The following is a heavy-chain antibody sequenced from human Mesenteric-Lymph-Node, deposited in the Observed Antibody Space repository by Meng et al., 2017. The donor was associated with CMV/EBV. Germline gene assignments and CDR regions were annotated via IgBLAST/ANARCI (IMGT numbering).Heavy chain of an antibody. CDR2: TNPNSGGT. CDR1: TGYY. CDR3: ARVVGYSYDILTGHTPQHFDY. J-gene: IGHJ4*02. Sequence: TGYYMHWVRQAPGQGLEWMGWTNPNSGGTNYAQKFQGRVTMTRDTSISTAYMELSRLRSDDTAVYYCARVVGYSYDILTGHTPQHFDYWGQGTLVTVSS. D-gene: IGHD3-9*01. V-gene: IGHV1-2*02.